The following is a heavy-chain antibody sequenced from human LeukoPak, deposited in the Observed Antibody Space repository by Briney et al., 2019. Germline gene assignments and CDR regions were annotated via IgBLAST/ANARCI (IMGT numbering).Heavy chain of an antibody. CDR3: ARLAAVSSGYYCDY. CDR2: IYPGDPDS. CDR1: GYSFTSYW. J-gene: IGHJ4*02. Sequence: GESLKISCKGSGYSFTSYWIGWVRQLPGQGLEWMGTIYPGDPDSRYSPSFQGQVTISADRSISTAYLQWNSLKDSDTAMYYCARLAAVSSGYYCDYWGQGTLVTVSA. V-gene: IGHV5-51*01. D-gene: IGHD3-22*01.